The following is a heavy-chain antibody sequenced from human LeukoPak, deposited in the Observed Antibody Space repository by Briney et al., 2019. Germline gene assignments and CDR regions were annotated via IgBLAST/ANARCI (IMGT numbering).Heavy chain of an antibody. V-gene: IGHV7-4-1*02. CDR2: INTNTGNP. CDR3: ARVKEQWLVRQVWFDP. D-gene: IGHD6-19*01. J-gene: IGHJ5*02. CDR1: GYTFTSYA. Sequence: ASVKVSCKASGYTFTSYAMNWVRQVPGQGLEWMGWINTNTGNPTYAQGFTGRFVFSLDTSVSTAYLQISSLKAEDTAVYYCARVKEQWLVRQVWFDPWGQGTLVTVSS.